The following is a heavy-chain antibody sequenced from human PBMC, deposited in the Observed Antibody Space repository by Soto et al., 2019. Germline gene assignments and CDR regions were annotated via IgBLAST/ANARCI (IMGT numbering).Heavy chain of an antibody. Sequence: PGGSLRLCYAASGFTFSSYAMHWVRQAPGKGLEYVSAISSNGGSTYYANSVKGRFTISRDNSKNTLYLQMGSLRAEDMAVYYCARGFYDSYGMDVWGQGTTVTVSS. CDR3: ARGFYDSYGMDV. J-gene: IGHJ6*01. CDR2: ISSNGGST. CDR1: GFTFSSYA. D-gene: IGHD3-22*01. V-gene: IGHV3-64*01.